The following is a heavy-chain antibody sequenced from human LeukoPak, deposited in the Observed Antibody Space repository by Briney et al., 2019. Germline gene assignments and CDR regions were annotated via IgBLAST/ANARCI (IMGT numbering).Heavy chain of an antibody. Sequence: ASVKVSCKVSGYTLTELSMHWVRQAPGKGLEWMGGFDPEDGETIYAQKFQGRVTMTEDTSTDTAYMELSSLGSEDTAVYYCATPRTGGYCSSTSCYYYYGMDVWGKGTTVTVSS. CDR1: GYTLTELS. CDR3: ATPRTGGYCSSTSCYYYYGMDV. V-gene: IGHV1-24*01. J-gene: IGHJ6*04. D-gene: IGHD2-2*01. CDR2: FDPEDGET.